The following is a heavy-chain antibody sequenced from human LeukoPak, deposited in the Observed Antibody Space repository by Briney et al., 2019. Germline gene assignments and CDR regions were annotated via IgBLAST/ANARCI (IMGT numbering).Heavy chain of an antibody. Sequence: GGSLRLSCAASGFTFSSYAMSWVRQASGKGLEWVSAISGSGGSTYYADSVKGRFTISRDNSKNTLCLQMNSLRAEDTAVYYCAKDRAPRIWNLGLFDYWGQGTLVTVSS. D-gene: IGHD1-1*01. J-gene: IGHJ4*02. CDR3: AKDRAPRIWNLGLFDY. CDR2: ISGSGGST. V-gene: IGHV3-23*01. CDR1: GFTFSSYA.